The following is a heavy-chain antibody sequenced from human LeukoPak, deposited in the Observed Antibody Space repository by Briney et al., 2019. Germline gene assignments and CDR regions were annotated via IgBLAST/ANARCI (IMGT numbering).Heavy chain of an antibody. D-gene: IGHD6-13*01. CDR1: GGSFSGYY. J-gene: IGHJ4*02. Sequence: PSETLSLTCAVYGGSFSGYYWSWIRQPPGKGLEWIGEINHSGSTNYNPSLKSRVTISVDTSKNQFSLKLSSVTAADTAVYYCARHGIAAIDYWGQGTLVTVSS. V-gene: IGHV4-34*01. CDR3: ARHGIAAIDY. CDR2: INHSGST.